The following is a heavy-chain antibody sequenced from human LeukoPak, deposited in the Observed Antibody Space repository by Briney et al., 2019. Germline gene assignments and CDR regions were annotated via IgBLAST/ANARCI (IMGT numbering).Heavy chain of an antibody. V-gene: IGHV3-11*04. CDR3: ARDPAAVTTDPHYGMDV. CDR2: ISSSGSTK. D-gene: IGHD4-17*01. Sequence: GGSLRLSCVASGFTFSDYYMSWIRQAPGKGLEWVSYISSSGSTKYYADSVKGRFTISRDNAKNSLFLQMNSLRAEDTAVYYCARDPAAVTTDPHYGMDVWGQGTTVTVSS. J-gene: IGHJ6*02. CDR1: GFTFSDYY.